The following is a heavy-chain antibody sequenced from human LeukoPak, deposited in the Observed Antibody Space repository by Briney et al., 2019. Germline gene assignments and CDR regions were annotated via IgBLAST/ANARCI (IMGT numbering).Heavy chain of an antibody. CDR1: GFIFSKDA. CDR2: ISGSGGST. V-gene: IGHV3-23*01. CDR3: AILGYCSSTSCYSSGFDY. Sequence: GGSLRLSCAASGFIFSKDAMHWVRQAPGKGLEWVSAISGSGGSTYYADSVKGRFTISRDNSKNTLYLQMNSLRAEDTAVYYCAILGYCSSTSCYSSGFDYWGQGTLVTVSS. J-gene: IGHJ4*02. D-gene: IGHD2-2*02.